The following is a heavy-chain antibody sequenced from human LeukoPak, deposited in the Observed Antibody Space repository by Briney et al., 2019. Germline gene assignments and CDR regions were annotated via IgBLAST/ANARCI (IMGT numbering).Heavy chain of an antibody. CDR1: GYTFTSNY. V-gene: IGHV1-46*01. Sequence: RASVKVSCKAFGYTFTSNYMHWVRQAPGQGPEWMGVISPSGGSTTYAQKFQGRVTLTRDMTTSTDYLELSSLRSEDTAVYYCARACGGSCYSGIYYYMDVWGKGTTVTVSS. J-gene: IGHJ6*03. CDR3: ARACGGSCYSGIYYYMDV. D-gene: IGHD2-15*01. CDR2: ISPSGGST.